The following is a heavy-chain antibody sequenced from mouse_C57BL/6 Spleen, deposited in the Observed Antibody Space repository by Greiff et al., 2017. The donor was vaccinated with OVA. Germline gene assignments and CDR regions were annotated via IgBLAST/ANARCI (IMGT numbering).Heavy chain of an antibody. Sequence: EVQPQQSGPELVKPGASVKISCKASGYSFTGYYMNWVKQSPEKSLEWIGEINPSTGGTTYNQKFKAKATLTVDKSSSTAYMQLKSLTSEDSAVYYCARETGPFAYWGQGTLVTVSA. CDR1: GYSFTGYY. V-gene: IGHV1-42*01. CDR3: ARETGPFAY. CDR2: INPSTGGT. D-gene: IGHD4-1*01. J-gene: IGHJ3*01.